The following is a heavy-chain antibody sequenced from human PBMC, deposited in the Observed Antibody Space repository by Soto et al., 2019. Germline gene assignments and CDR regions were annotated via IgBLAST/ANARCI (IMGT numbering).Heavy chain of an antibody. D-gene: IGHD3-22*01. CDR2: IIPLFGTA. CDR1: GGTFSTYA. CDR3: ARGVHYDSSGYYYFY. J-gene: IGHJ4*02. Sequence: AASVNVSCKASGGTFSTYAIDCVRQAPGQVLERMGGIIPLFGTAKYAQNFQGRITITADESTNTAYMEMRSLRYQDTAVYYCARGVHYDSSGYYYFYWGQGTLVNVSS. V-gene: IGHV1-69*13.